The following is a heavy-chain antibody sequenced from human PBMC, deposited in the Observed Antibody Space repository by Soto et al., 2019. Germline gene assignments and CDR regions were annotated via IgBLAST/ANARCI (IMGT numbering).Heavy chain of an antibody. D-gene: IGHD5-12*01. J-gene: IGHJ4*02. V-gene: IGHV3-23*01. CDR1: GFTFSSYA. Sequence: EVQLLESGGGLVQPGGSLRLSCAASGFTFSSYAMSWVRQAPEKGLEWISAISGSGGGTYYADSVKGRFTISRDNSKNTLYLQMNSLRAEDTAVYYGAKGVATINPGRFDYWGQGTLVTVSS. CDR2: ISGSGGGT. CDR3: AKGVATINPGRFDY.